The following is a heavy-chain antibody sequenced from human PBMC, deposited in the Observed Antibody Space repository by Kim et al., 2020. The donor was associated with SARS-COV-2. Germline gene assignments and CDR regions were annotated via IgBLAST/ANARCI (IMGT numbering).Heavy chain of an antibody. CDR3: VRDLTYDYSH. CDR1: GFPFSHYA. V-gene: IGHV3-23*01. Sequence: GGSLRLSCAASGFPFSHYAMSWVRQAPGRGLEGVSTIRNRESGDYPHYANSVKGRFTVSRDNSKSMLYLQMTGLRADDTAIYYCVRDLTYDYSHWGQGTLVTVSS. D-gene: IGHD2-21*01. J-gene: IGHJ4*02. CDR2: IRNRESGDYP.